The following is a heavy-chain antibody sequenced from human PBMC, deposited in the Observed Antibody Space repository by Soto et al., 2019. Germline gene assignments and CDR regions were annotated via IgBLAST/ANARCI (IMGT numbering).Heavy chain of an antibody. J-gene: IGHJ6*02. CDR3: ARLRLDYYDSSGYAFGMDV. CDR1: GFTFSSYA. D-gene: IGHD3-22*01. V-gene: IGHV3-23*01. Sequence: GGSLRLSCAASGFTFSSYAMSWVRQAPGKGLEWVSAISGSVGSTYYADSVKGRFTISRDNSKNTLYLQMNSLRAEDTAVYYCARLRLDYYDSSGYAFGMDVWGQGTKVTFSS. CDR2: ISGSVGST.